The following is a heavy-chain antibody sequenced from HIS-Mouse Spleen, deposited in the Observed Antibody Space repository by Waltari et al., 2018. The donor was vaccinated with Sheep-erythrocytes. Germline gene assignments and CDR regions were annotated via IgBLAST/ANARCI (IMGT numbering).Heavy chain of an antibody. V-gene: IGHV3-30*04. Sequence: RLSCAASGFTFSSYAMHWVRQAPGKGLEWVAVISYDGSNKYYADSVKGRFTISRDNSKNTLYLQMNSLRAEDTAVYYCARANYYGSGSYSTSDYWGQGTLVTVSS. D-gene: IGHD3-10*01. CDR2: ISYDGSNK. CDR3: ARANYYGSGSYSTSDY. CDR1: GFTFSSYA. J-gene: IGHJ4*02.